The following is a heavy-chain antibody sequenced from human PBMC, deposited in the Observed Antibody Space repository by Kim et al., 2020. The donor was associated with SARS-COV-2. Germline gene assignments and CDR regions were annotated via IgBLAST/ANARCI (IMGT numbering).Heavy chain of an antibody. J-gene: IGHJ5*02. CDR3: ARDGIVVVPAAHSGPSPALPLPVQTNWFDP. V-gene: IGHV3-74*01. CDR2: INSDGSST. Sequence: GGSLRLSCAASGFTFSSYWMHWVRQAPGKGLVWVSRINSDGSSTSYADSVKGRFTISRDNAKNTLYLQMNSLRAEDTAVYYCARDGIVVVPAAHSGPSPALPLPVQTNWFDPWGQGTLVTVSS. CDR1: GFTFSSYW. D-gene: IGHD2-2*01.